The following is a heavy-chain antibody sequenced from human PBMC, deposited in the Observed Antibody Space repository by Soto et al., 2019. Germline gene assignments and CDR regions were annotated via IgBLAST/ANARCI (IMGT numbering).Heavy chain of an antibody. V-gene: IGHV3-15*01. CDR1: GFTFSNAW. CDR2: IKSKTDGGTT. J-gene: IGHJ6*02. Sequence: WGSLRLSCSASGFTFSNAWMSWFRQAPGKGLEWVGRIKSKTDGGTTDYAAPVKGRFTISRDDSKNTLYLQMNSLKTEDTAVYYCTTDRLVVPAATVSGYYYYGMDVWGQGATVTVSS. CDR3: TTDRLVVPAATVSGYYYYGMDV. D-gene: IGHD2-2*01.